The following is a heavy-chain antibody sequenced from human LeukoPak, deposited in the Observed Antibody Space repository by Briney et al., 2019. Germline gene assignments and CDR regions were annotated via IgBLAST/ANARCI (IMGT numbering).Heavy chain of an antibody. J-gene: IGHJ4*02. D-gene: IGHD3-22*01. V-gene: IGHV4-59*01. CDR2: IYYSGST. CDR1: GGSISSYY. CDR3: ARAYYDSSGYYSANFDY. Sequence: TSETLSLTCTVSGGSISSYYWSWIRQPPGKGLEWIGYIYYSGSTNYNPSLKSRVTISVDTSKNQFSLKLSSVTAADTAVYYCARAYYDSSGYYSANFDYWGQGTLVTVSS.